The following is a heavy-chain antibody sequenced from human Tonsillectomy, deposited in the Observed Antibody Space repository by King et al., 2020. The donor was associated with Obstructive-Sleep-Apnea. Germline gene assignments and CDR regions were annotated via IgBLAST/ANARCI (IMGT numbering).Heavy chain of an antibody. CDR2: IIGSGGST. V-gene: IGHV3-23*04. CDR1: GFTFSSYA. Sequence: VQLVESGGGLVQPGGSLRVSCAASGFTFSSYAMNWVRQAPGKGLEGVSAIIGSGGSTYHADSVKGRFTISRDNSKNTLYLQMNSLRADDTALYYCAKDIGTGYHYYGMDVWGQGTTVTVSS. D-gene: IGHD3/OR15-3a*01. J-gene: IGHJ6*02. CDR3: AKDIGTGYHYYGMDV.